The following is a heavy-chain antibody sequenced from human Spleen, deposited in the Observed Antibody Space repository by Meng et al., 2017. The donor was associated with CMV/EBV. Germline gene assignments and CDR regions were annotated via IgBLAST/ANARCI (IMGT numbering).Heavy chain of an antibody. J-gene: IGHJ4*02. CDR2: IDWNGGSI. V-gene: IGHV3-20*04. D-gene: IGHD1-7*01. CDR3: AKLIATNPGGSAFDY. CDR1: GLTVSSNY. Sequence: GGSLRLSCAASGLTVSSNYMSWVRQAPGKGLEWVSGIDWNGGSIGYADSVNGRFTISRDNAKKSLYLQMNSLRAEDAALYYCAKLIATNPGGSAFDYWGQGTLVTVSS.